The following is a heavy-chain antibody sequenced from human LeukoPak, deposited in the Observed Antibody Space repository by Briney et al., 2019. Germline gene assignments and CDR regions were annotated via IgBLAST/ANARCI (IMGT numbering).Heavy chain of an antibody. CDR2: ISYDGSNK. CDR3: AKNLIAARRPYYYYGMDV. D-gene: IGHD6-6*01. V-gene: IGHV3-30*18. CDR1: GFTFSSYG. Sequence: PGGSLRLSCAAPGFTFSSYGMHWVRQAPGKGLEWVAVISYDGSNKYYADSVKGRFTISRDNSKNTLYLQMNSLRAEDTAVYYCAKNLIAARRPYYYYGMDVWGQGTTVTVSS. J-gene: IGHJ6*02.